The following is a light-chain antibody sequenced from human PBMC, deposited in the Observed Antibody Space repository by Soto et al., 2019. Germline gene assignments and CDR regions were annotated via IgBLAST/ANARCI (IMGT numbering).Light chain of an antibody. CDR1: QSISVH. Sequence: DIQMTQSPSSLSASVGDTVTITCRASQSISVHLNWYQQKPGKVPKLLIYAASNLQSGVPSSFSGSGSETDFALTISSLQPEDFATYYCQHSYITPYTFGQGTKLQIK. J-gene: IGKJ2*01. V-gene: IGKV1-39*01. CDR2: AAS. CDR3: QHSYITPYT.